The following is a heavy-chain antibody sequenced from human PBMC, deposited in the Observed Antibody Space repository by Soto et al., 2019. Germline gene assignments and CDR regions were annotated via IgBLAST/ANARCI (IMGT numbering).Heavy chain of an antibody. V-gene: IGHV2-5*02. CDR1: GFSLSTSGVG. Sequence: QITLKESGPTLVKPTQTLTLTCTFSGFSLSTSGVGVGWIRQPPGKALEWLALIYWDNDKRYSPSLKSRLTITTGASKNQEGLTMTNMDPVDTATYYCAHRNTDGTGFDYWGQGTLVTVSS. CDR3: AHRNTDGTGFDY. D-gene: IGHD2-8*01. CDR2: IYWDNDK. J-gene: IGHJ4*02.